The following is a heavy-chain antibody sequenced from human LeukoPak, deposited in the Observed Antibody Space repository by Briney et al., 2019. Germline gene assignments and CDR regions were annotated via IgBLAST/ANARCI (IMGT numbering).Heavy chain of an antibody. CDR3: ARDKETAMVGDY. D-gene: IGHD5-18*01. V-gene: IGHV1-2*02. Sequence: ASVKVSCKASGYTFTGHYMHCVRQAPGQGLEWMGWINPNSGGTNYAQNFQGRVTMTRDTSISSAYMELSSLRSDDTAVYYCARDKETAMVGDYWGQGTLLTVSS. CDR1: GYTFTGHY. CDR2: INPNSGGT. J-gene: IGHJ4*02.